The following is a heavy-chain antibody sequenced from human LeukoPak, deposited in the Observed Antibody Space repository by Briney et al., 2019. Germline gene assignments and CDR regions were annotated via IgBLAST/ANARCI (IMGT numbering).Heavy chain of an antibody. D-gene: IGHD6-13*01. J-gene: IGHJ4*02. V-gene: IGHV4-39*07. Sequence: PSETLSLTCTVSGGSISSSSYYWGWIRQPPGKGLEWIGSIYYSGSTYYNPSLKGRVTISVDTSKNQFSLKLSSVTAADTAVYYCAGGPSIAAAGNFDYWGQGTLVTVSS. CDR3: AGGPSIAAAGNFDY. CDR2: IYYSGST. CDR1: GGSISSSSYY.